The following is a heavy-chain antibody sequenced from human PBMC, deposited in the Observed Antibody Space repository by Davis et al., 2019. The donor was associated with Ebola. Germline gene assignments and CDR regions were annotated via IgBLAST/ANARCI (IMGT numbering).Heavy chain of an antibody. CDR3: ARGGPPIYYYGMDV. J-gene: IGHJ6*02. Sequence: MPSETLSLTCAVSGGSISSYYWSWIRQPPGKGLEWIGYIYYSGSTNYNPSLKSRVTISLDRSKNQFSLNLSSVTAADTAVYYCARGGPPIYYYGMDVWGQGTTVTVSS. V-gene: IGHV4-59*01. CDR1: GGSISSYY. CDR2: IYYSGST.